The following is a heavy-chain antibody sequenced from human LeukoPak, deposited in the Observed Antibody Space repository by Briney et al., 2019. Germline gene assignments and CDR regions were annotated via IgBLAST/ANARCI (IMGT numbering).Heavy chain of an antibody. J-gene: IGHJ4*02. CDR2: ISYSGST. CDR3: ARSAGYFDY. CDR1: GGSFSSYY. Sequence: KSSETLSLTCSVFGGSFSSYYWSWIRQPPGKGLEWIGYISYSGSTNYNPSLMSRVTISLATSKNQFSLKLSSVTAADTAVYYCARSAGYFDYWGQGTLVTVSS. V-gene: IGHV4-59*01.